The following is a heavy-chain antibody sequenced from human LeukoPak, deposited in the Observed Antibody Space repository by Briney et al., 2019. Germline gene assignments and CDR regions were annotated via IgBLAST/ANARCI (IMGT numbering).Heavy chain of an antibody. D-gene: IGHD3-22*01. J-gene: IGHJ4*02. CDR1: GGSISSSNW. CDR2: IYHSGST. V-gene: IGHV4-4*02. CDR3: ARYHLRPFLAEWDYYDSSGRIGEKDY. Sequence: SETLSLTCAVSGGSISSSNWWSWVRQPPGKGLEWIGEIYHSGSTNYNPSLKSRVTISVDTSKNQFSLKLSSVTAADTAVYYCARYHLRPFLAEWDYYDSSGRIGEKDYWGQGTLVTVSS.